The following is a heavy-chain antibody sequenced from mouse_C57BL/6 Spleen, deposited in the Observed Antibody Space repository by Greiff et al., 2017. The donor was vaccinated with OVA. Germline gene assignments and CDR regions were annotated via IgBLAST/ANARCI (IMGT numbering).Heavy chain of an antibody. J-gene: IGHJ3*01. Sequence: EVQVVESGGGLVQPGGSLKLSCAASGFTFSDYYMYWVRQTPEKRLEWVAYISNGGGSTYYPDTVKGRFTISRDNAKNTLYLQMSRLKSEDTAMYYCASSTGTPFAYWGQGTLVTVSA. V-gene: IGHV5-12*01. CDR1: GFTFSDYY. CDR2: ISNGGGST. CDR3: ASSTGTPFAY. D-gene: IGHD4-1*02.